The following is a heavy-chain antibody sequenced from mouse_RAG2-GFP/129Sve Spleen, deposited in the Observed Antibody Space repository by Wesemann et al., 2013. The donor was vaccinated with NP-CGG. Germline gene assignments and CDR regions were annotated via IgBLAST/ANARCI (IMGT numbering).Heavy chain of an antibody. D-gene: IGHD2-14*01. CDR3: ARDRYFAY. CDR1: GYTFTSYY. J-gene: IGHJ3*01. Sequence: QVQLQQSGPELVKPGASVKISCKASGYTFTSYYIHWVKQRPGQGLEWIGYIYPRDGSTNYNEKFKGKATLTADTSSSTAYMQLSSLTSEDSAVYFCARDRYFAYWGQGDSGHCLC. CDR2: IYPRDGST. V-gene: IGHV1S12*01.